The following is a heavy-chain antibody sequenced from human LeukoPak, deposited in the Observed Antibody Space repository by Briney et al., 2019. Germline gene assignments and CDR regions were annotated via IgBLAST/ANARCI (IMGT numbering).Heavy chain of an antibody. V-gene: IGHV3-23*01. Sequence: GGSLRLSCASSGYTFRNHDMNWVRQAPGKGLQWVAVISGGGRTTEYADFVKGRVTISRYNSKKTLSLQMNRLTVAGTAIYFCAENVVVKYDIDFWGQGTLVTVSS. CDR2: ISGGGRTT. CDR1: GYTFRNHD. J-gene: IGHJ4*02. D-gene: IGHD2-15*01. CDR3: AENVVVKYDIDF.